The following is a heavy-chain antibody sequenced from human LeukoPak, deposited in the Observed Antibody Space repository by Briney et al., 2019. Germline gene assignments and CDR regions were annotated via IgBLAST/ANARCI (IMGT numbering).Heavy chain of an antibody. D-gene: IGHD3-10*01. Sequence: SETLSLTCTVSGGSISSYYWSWIRQPPGKGLEWIGYIYYSGSTNYNPSLKSRVTISVDTSKNQFSLKLSSVTAADTAVYYCARDGSAVDAFDIWGQGTMVTASS. CDR3: ARDGSAVDAFDI. CDR2: IYYSGST. V-gene: IGHV4-59*01. J-gene: IGHJ3*02. CDR1: GGSISSYY.